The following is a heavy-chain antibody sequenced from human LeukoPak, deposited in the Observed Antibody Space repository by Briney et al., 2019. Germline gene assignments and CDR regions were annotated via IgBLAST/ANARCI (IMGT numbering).Heavy chain of an antibody. V-gene: IGHV3-23*01. J-gene: IGHJ4*02. CDR3: ARRGDASSGWGDHDY. Sequence: GGSLRLPRAASGFTLGRNAMSWVRQAPGKGLEWVSTIGGSGDKTFYADSVKGRFTISRDNSKNTLHLQMSSLRGEDTALYYCARRGDASSGWGDHDYWGQGALVTVSS. CDR2: IGGSGDKT. CDR1: GFTLGRNA. D-gene: IGHD6-19*01.